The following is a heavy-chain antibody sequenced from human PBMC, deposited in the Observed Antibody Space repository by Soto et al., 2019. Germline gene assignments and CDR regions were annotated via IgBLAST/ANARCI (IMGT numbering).Heavy chain of an antibody. D-gene: IGHD3-10*01. CDR1: GLTFSSYQ. V-gene: IGHV3-48*03. CDR3: ASEYGSGFPVY. CDR2: TSSGGGTT. J-gene: IGHJ4*02. Sequence: EGTLTLTFAASGLTFSSYQMNWVSQATGKGLGWFAYTSSGGGTTYYADSVKGRFTISRDNAKYSLYLQMSSLRGEDTALDYCASEYGSGFPVYWGQGTLVVVCS.